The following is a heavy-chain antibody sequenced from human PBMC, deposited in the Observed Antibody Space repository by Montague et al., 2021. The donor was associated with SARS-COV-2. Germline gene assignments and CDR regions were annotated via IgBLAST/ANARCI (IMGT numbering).Heavy chain of an antibody. Sequence: PALVTPTQTLTLTCTFSGFSLSTSGLCVSWIRPPPGKALEWLARXDWXDDKYYSTSLKTRLTISKDTSKNKVVLTMTNMDPVDAATYYCALETPMVTFLAWGQGTLVTVSS. CDR3: ALETPMVTFLA. V-gene: IGHV2-70*11. D-gene: IGHD5-18*01. CDR1: GFSLSTSGLC. J-gene: IGHJ5*02. CDR2: XDWXDDK.